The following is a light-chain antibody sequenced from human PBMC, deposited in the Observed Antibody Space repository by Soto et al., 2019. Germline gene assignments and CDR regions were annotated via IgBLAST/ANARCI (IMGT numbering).Light chain of an antibody. J-gene: IGKJ5*01. Sequence: DIQMTQSPSSLAASVGDRVTITCRASQSITTFINWYQHKPGRAPKVLIYGKSNLLSGVPSSFSGSGSGTAFTLTITGLQPDDFGTYYCQQSYDTPITFGQGTRLEIK. CDR2: GKS. CDR3: QQSYDTPIT. V-gene: IGKV1-39*01. CDR1: QSITTF.